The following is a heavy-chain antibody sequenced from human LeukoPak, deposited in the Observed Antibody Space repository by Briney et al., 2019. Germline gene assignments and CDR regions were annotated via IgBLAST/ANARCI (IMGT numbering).Heavy chain of an antibody. Sequence: PGGSLRLSCAASGITFDDYAMHWVRHAPGTGLEWVSGISWNSGSIGYADSVKGRFTISRDNAKNSLYLQMNSLRAEDTALYYCATDMGDCTDGSCAYGMDVWGQGTTVTVSS. CDR3: ATDMGDCTDGSCAYGMDV. D-gene: IGHD2-15*01. CDR1: GITFDDYA. J-gene: IGHJ6*02. CDR2: ISWNSGSI. V-gene: IGHV3-9*01.